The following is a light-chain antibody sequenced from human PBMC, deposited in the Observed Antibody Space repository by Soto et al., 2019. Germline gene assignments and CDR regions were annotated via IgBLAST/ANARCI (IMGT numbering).Light chain of an antibody. CDR3: SSYTTTSSYV. Sequence: QSVLTQPASGSGSPRQASTITYTGTSSDVGGYDYVSWYQQYPGKAPKLMIFDVSNRPSGVSNRFSGSKSGNTASLTISGLQAEDEADYYCSSYTTTSSYVFGTGTKVTVL. V-gene: IGLV2-14*03. J-gene: IGLJ1*01. CDR2: DVS. CDR1: SSDVGGYDY.